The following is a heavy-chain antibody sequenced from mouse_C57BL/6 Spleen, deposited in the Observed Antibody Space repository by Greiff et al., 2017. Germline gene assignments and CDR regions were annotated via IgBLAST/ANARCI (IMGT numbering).Heavy chain of an antibody. V-gene: IGHV1-55*01. Sequence: QVQLQQPGAELVKPGASVKMSCKASGYTFTSYWITWVKQRPGQGLEWIGEIYPGSGSTNYNERFKSKATLTVDTSSSTAYMQLSSLTSEDSAVYYCAREEDYDGYPPWFAYWGQGTLVTVSA. D-gene: IGHD2-3*01. CDR1: GYTFTSYW. J-gene: IGHJ3*01. CDR2: IYPGSGST. CDR3: AREEDYDGYPPWFAY.